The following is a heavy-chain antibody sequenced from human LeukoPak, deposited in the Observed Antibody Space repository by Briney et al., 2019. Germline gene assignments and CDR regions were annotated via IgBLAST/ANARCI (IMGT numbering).Heavy chain of an antibody. CDR3: ARSHCSSTSCFLGNWFDP. V-gene: IGHV1-8*03. CDR2: MNPNSGNT. Sequence: ASVEVSWKASGYTFTSYDINWGRQATGQGLEWIVWMNPNSGNTGYAQKFQGRVTITRNTSISTAYMELSSLRSEDTAVYYCARSHCSSTSCFLGNWFDPWGQGTLVTVSS. CDR1: GYTFTSYD. D-gene: IGHD2-2*01. J-gene: IGHJ5*02.